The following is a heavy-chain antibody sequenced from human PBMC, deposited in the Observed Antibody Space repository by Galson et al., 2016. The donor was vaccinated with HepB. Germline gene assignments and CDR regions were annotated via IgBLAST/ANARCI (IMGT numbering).Heavy chain of an antibody. V-gene: IGHV3-48*02. CDR2: ISDSSSHI. CDR1: GFTFSSYG. CDR3: TRSYGQRLVNDAFDI. D-gene: IGHD6-19*01. Sequence: SLRLSCAASGFTFSSYGMNWVRQAPGKGLEWVSYISDSSSHIYYAGSVKGRFTISRDSAKNSLYLQMNSLRDEDTAVYYCTRSYGQRLVNDAFDIWGQGTLVSVSS. J-gene: IGHJ3*02.